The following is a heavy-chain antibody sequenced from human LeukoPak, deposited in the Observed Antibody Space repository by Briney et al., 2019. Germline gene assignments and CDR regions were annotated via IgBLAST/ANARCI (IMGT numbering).Heavy chain of an antibody. J-gene: IGHJ5*02. CDR3: ARCWGYSSSPTGKNWFDP. Sequence: SVTLSLTCTVSGGSISSSSYYWGWIRQPPGKGLEWIGSMYYSGSTYNNPSLKSRVTISVDTSKNQFSLKLSSVTAADTAVYYCARCWGYSSSPTGKNWFDPWGQGTLVTVSS. D-gene: IGHD6-6*01. CDR1: GGSISSSSYY. V-gene: IGHV4-39*01. CDR2: MYYSGST.